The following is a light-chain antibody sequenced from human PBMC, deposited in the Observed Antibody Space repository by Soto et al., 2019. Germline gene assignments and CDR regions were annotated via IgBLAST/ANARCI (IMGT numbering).Light chain of an antibody. V-gene: IGKV3-15*01. CDR3: QQYNNWPFIT. J-gene: IGKJ5*01. CDR1: ESVSSN. Sequence: EVVMTQSPATLSVSPGERATLSCRASESVSSNLAWYQQRPGQAPRLVIYGASTRATGIPARFSGGGSGTEFTLTISSLQSEDFAVYYCQQYNNWPFITFGQGTRLEIK. CDR2: GAS.